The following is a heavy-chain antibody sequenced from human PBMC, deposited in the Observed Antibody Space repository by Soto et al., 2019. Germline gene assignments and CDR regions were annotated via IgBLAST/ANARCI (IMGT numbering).Heavy chain of an antibody. CDR2: ISGYNGNT. CDR3: GRERDGTSWSSAEYLQH. D-gene: IGHD6-13*01. Sequence: GASVKVSCKASGYTFTTYGIHWVRPAPGQGLEWMGWISGYNGNTNYAQKFQGRVTMTTDTSTTTAYMDLRSLGSDVTAVYYCGRERDGTSWSSAEYLQHWGQGTLVTVSS. V-gene: IGHV1-18*01. J-gene: IGHJ1*01. CDR1: GYTFTTYG.